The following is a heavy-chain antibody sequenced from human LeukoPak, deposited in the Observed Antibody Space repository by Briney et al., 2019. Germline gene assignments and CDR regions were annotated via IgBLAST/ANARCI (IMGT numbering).Heavy chain of an antibody. CDR2: IYTSGST. V-gene: IGHV4-4*07. CDR3: ARDQIVVVPAAKVHWFDP. D-gene: IGHD2-2*01. CDR1: GGSISSYY. Sequence: SETLSLTCTVSGGSISSYYWSWIRQPAGKGLEWIGRIYTSGSTNYNPSLKSRVTMSVDTSKNQFSLKLSPVTAADTAVYYCARDQIVVVPAAKVHWFDPWGQGTLVTVSS. J-gene: IGHJ5*02.